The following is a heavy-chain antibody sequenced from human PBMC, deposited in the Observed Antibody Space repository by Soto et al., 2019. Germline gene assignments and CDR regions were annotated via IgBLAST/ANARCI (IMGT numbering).Heavy chain of an antibody. CDR1: GFTFSSYA. CDR2: ISYDGSNK. D-gene: IGHD4-17*01. CDR3: ARDAAIMTTVTTFSES. Sequence: ALRLSCAASGFTFSSYAMHWVRQAPGKGLEWVAVISYDGSNKYYADAVKGRFTISRDNSKNTLYLQMNSLRTEDTAVYYCARDAAIMTTVTTFSESWGKGNLVHVSP. V-gene: IGHV3-30-3*01. J-gene: IGHJ5*02.